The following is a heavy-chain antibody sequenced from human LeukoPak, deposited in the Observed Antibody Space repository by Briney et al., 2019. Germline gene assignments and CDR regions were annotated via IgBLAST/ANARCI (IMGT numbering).Heavy chain of an antibody. CDR1: GFTFSSYA. V-gene: IGHV3-23*01. J-gene: IGHJ4*02. CDR2: ISGSGGST. D-gene: IGHD3-22*01. CDR3: AKLTGYYDSSGPRDY. Sequence: HTGGSLRLSCAASGFTFSSYAMSWVRQAPGKGLEWVSAISGSGGSTYYADSVKGRFTISRDNSKNTLYLQMNSLRAEDTAVYYCAKLTGYYDSSGPRDYWGQGTLVTVSS.